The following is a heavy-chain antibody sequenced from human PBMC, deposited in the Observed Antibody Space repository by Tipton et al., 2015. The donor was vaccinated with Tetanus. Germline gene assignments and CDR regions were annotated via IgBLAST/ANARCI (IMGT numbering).Heavy chain of an antibody. J-gene: IGHJ3*02. V-gene: IGHV4-34*01. CDR3: ARLSSTANDAHAFDI. CDR2: IYHSGTT. Sequence: TLSLTCAVYGGSFSGYYWSWIRQPPGKGLEWIGGIYHSGTTYYKPSLRSRVTMSVDTSKIQFSLKLSSVTAADTAVYYCARLSSTANDAHAFDIWGQGTMVTVSS. D-gene: IGHD2-21*02. CDR1: GGSFSGYY.